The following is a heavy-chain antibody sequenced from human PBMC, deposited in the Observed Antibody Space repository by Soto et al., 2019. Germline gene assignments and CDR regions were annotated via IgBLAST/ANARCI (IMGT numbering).Heavy chain of an antibody. V-gene: IGHV4-34*01. Sequence: PSETLSLTCAVYGGSFSGYHWSWIRQPPGKGLEWIGEINHSGSTNYNPSLKSRVTISVDTSKNQFSLKLSSVTAADTAVYYCARLDYDILTGYPVPEDYWGQGTLVTVSS. CDR3: ARLDYDILTGYPVPEDY. CDR1: GGSFSGYH. CDR2: INHSGST. D-gene: IGHD3-9*01. J-gene: IGHJ4*02.